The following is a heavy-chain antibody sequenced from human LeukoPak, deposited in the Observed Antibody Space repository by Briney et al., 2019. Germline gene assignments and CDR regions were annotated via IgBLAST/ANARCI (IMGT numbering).Heavy chain of an antibody. D-gene: IGHD3-22*01. V-gene: IGHV3-23*01. CDR1: GFTFSSYA. Sequence: GGSLRLSCAASGFTFSSYAMSWVRQAPGKGLEWVSAISGSGGSIYYAASVKGRFTISRDNSRNTLYLQMNSLRAEDTAVYYCAKGGSFYYDTSGYLYWGQGTLVTVSS. CDR3: AKGGSFYYDTSGYLY. J-gene: IGHJ4*02. CDR2: ISGSGGSI.